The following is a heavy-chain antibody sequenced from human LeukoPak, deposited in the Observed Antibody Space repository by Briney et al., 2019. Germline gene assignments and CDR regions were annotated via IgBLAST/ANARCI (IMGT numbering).Heavy chain of an antibody. CDR2: FDPEDGET. CDR1: GYTLTELS. Sequence: GASVKVSCKVSGYTLTELSMHWVRQAPGKGLEWMGGFDPEDGETIYAQKFQGRVTMTEDTSTDTAYMGLSSLRSEDTAVYYCATALNYYGARVGMDVWGQGTTVTVSS. V-gene: IGHV1-24*01. J-gene: IGHJ6*02. CDR3: ATALNYYGARVGMDV. D-gene: IGHD3-10*01.